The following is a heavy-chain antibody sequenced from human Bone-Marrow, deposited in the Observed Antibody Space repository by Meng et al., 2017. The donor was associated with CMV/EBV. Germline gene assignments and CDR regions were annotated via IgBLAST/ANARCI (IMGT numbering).Heavy chain of an antibody. J-gene: IGHJ6*02. Sequence: SLQVSCKASGGTFSSYAISWVRQAPGQGLEWMGGIIPIFGTANYAQKFQGRVTITTDESTSTAYMELSSLRSEDTAVYYCASLGYCSSTSCSPPSGMDVWGQGTTVTVSS. CDR1: GGTFSSYA. CDR2: IIPIFGTA. V-gene: IGHV1-69*05. D-gene: IGHD2-2*01. CDR3: ASLGYCSSTSCSPPSGMDV.